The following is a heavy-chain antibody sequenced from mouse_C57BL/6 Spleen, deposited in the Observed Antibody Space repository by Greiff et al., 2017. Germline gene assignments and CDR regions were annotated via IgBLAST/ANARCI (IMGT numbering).Heavy chain of an antibody. CDR1: GYTFTSYG. CDR3: ASPATVVAGDYAMDY. V-gene: IGHV1-81*01. D-gene: IGHD1-1*01. Sequence: QVQLKESGAELARPGASVKLSCKASGYTFTSYGISWVKQRTGQGLEWIGEIYPRSGNTYYNEKFKGKATLTADKSSSTAYMELRSLTSEDSAVYFCASPATVVAGDYAMDYWGQGTSVTVSS. J-gene: IGHJ4*01. CDR2: IYPRSGNT.